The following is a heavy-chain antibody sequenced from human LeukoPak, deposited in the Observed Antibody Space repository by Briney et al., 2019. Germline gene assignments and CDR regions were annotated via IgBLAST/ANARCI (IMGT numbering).Heavy chain of an antibody. CDR3: ARRFDYWFDP. Sequence: PGGSLRLSCAASGFTFSSYAMSWVRQAPGKGLEWVSAISGSGGSTYYADSVKGRFTISRDNAKNSLYLQMNSLRAEDTAVYYCARRFDYWFDPWGQGTLVTVSS. CDR2: ISGSGGST. CDR1: GFTFSSYA. J-gene: IGHJ5*02. V-gene: IGHV3-23*01. D-gene: IGHD3-9*01.